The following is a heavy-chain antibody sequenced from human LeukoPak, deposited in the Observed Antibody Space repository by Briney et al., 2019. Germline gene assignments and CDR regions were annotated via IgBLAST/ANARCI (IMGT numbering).Heavy chain of an antibody. J-gene: IGHJ3*02. CDR2: IYHSGST. V-gene: IGHV4-38-2*02. Sequence: PSETLSLTCTVSGYSISSGYYWGWIRQPPGKGLEWIGSIYHSGSTYYNPSLKSRVTISVDTSKNQFSLKLSSVTAADTAVYYCARESPYDAFDIWGQGTMVTVSS. CDR1: GYSISSGYY. CDR3: ARESPYDAFDI.